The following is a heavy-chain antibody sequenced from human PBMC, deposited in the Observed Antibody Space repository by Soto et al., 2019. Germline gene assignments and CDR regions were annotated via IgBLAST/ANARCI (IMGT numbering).Heavy chain of an antibody. Sequence: PGGSRRLACAASGFSFSSYGMHWVRQAPGKGLEWVAVIWYDGSNKYYADSVKGRFTISRDNSKNTLYLQMNSLRAEDTAVYYCARDQDSSSSDYWGQGTLVTVSS. CDR3: ARDQDSSSSDY. J-gene: IGHJ4*02. D-gene: IGHD6-13*01. CDR1: GFSFSSYG. V-gene: IGHV3-33*01. CDR2: IWYDGSNK.